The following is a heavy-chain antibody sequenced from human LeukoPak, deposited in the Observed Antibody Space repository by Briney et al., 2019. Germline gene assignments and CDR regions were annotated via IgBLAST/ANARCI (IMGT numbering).Heavy chain of an antibody. D-gene: IGHD2-2*01. V-gene: IGHV3-48*04. CDR3: ARSSISSSCTY. J-gene: IGHJ4*02. CDR1: GFTFSDYG. Sequence: GGSLRLSCEASGFTFSDYGMNWVRQSPERGLEWIAFIHDTGRAIYYADSVKGRFTISRDNAENSLYLQMNSLRADDTAVYYCARSSISSSCTYWGQGTQVTVSS. CDR2: IHDTGRAI.